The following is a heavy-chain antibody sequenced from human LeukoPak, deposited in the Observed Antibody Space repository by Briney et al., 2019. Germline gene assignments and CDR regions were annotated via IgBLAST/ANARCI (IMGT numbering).Heavy chain of an antibody. Sequence: GASVKVSCKASGYTFTGYYMHWVRQAPGQGLEWMGWINPNSGGTNYAQKFQGRVTMTRDTSISTAYMELSRLRSDDTAVYYCARGYREDHYGSGNYYYYYMDVWGKGTTVTVSS. CDR3: ARGYREDHYGSGNYYYYYMDV. CDR1: GYTFTGYY. J-gene: IGHJ6*03. D-gene: IGHD3-10*01. V-gene: IGHV1-2*02. CDR2: INPNSGGT.